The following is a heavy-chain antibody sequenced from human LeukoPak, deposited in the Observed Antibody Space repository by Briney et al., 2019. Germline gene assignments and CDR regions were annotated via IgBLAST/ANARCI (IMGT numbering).Heavy chain of an antibody. CDR1: GGSISSYY. Sequence: PSETLSLTCTVSGGSISSYYWSWIRQPPGKELEWIGSIYYSGSTNYNPSLKSRVTISVDTSKNQFSLKLSSVTAADTAVYYCARLRARIAAAGHFDYWGQGTLVTVSS. D-gene: IGHD6-13*01. CDR3: ARLRARIAAAGHFDY. J-gene: IGHJ4*02. CDR2: IYYSGST. V-gene: IGHV4-59*08.